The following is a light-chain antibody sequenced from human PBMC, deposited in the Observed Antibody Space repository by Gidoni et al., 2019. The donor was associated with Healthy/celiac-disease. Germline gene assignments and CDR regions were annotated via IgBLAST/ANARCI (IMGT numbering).Light chain of an antibody. Sequence: IQLTQSPSSVGDRVTITCRASQGISSYLAWYQQKPGKAPKLLIYAASTLQSGVPSRFSGSGSGTDFTLTISSLQPEDFATYYCQQLNSYPRGLTFGGGTKVEIK. J-gene: IGKJ4*01. CDR1: QGISSY. CDR3: QQLNSYPRGLT. CDR2: AAS. V-gene: IGKV1-9*01.